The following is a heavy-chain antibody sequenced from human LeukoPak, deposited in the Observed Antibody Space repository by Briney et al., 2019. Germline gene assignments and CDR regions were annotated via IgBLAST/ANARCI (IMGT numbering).Heavy chain of an antibody. CDR3: ARGAELELRTAYYFDY. CDR1: GYTFTSYG. V-gene: IGHV1-18*01. J-gene: IGHJ4*02. D-gene: IGHD1-7*01. Sequence: GASVKVSCKASGYTFTSYGISWVRQAPGQGLEWMGWISAYNGNTNYAQKFQGRVTITTDESTSTAYMELSSLRSEDTAVYYCARGAELELRTAYYFDYWGQGTLVTVSS. CDR2: ISAYNGNT.